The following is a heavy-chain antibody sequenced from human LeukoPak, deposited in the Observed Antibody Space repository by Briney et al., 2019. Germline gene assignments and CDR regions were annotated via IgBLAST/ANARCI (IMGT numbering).Heavy chain of an antibody. J-gene: IGHJ4*02. CDR1: GRSFSGYY. Sequence: SETLSLTCAVYGRSFSGYYWSWIRQPPGKGLEWIGEINHSGSTNYNPSLKSRVTISVDTSKNQFSLKLSSVTAADTAVYYCARYTYYYDSSGYYGTLYDYWGQGTLVTVSS. CDR2: INHSGST. CDR3: ARYTYYYDSSGYYGTLYDY. V-gene: IGHV4-34*01. D-gene: IGHD3-22*01.